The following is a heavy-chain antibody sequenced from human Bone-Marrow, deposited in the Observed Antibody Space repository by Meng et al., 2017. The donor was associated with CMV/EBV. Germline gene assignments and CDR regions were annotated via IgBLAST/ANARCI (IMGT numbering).Heavy chain of an antibody. CDR3: TSITGTTCNWFDP. Sequence: SVKVSCKASGYTFTGYYINWVRQAPGQGLEWMGRIIPILGIANYAQKFQGRVTITADKSTSTAYMELSSLRSEDTAVYYCTSITGTTCNWFDPWGQGTLVTVSS. CDR1: GYTFTGYY. V-gene: IGHV1-69*02. CDR2: IIPILGIA. J-gene: IGHJ5*02. D-gene: IGHD1-7*01.